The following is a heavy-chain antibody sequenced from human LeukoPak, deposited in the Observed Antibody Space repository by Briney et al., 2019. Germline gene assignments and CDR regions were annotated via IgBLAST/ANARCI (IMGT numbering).Heavy chain of an antibody. CDR3: ARANYYDSSGYSRGAFDI. CDR2: ISSSSSYI. Sequence: PGGSLRLSCAASGFTFSSYSMNWVRQAPGKGLEWVSSISSSSSYIYYADSVKGRFTISRDNAKNSLYLQMNSLRAEDTAVYYCARANYYDSSGYSRGAFDIWGQGTMVTVSS. J-gene: IGHJ3*02. V-gene: IGHV3-21*01. CDR1: GFTFSSYS. D-gene: IGHD3-22*01.